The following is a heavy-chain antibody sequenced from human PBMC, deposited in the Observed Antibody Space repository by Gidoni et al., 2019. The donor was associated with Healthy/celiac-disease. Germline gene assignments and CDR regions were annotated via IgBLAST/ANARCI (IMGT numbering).Heavy chain of an antibody. Sequence: QVQLVESGGGLVKPGGSLRLSCAASGFPFSDYYMSWIRQAPGKGREWVSYISSSSSYTNYADSVKGRFTISRDNAKNSLYLQMNSLRAEDTAVYYCARDQSVAGTFDYWGQGTLVTVSS. CDR3: ARDQSVAGTFDY. D-gene: IGHD6-19*01. V-gene: IGHV3-11*05. CDR1: GFPFSDYY. CDR2: ISSSSSYT. J-gene: IGHJ4*02.